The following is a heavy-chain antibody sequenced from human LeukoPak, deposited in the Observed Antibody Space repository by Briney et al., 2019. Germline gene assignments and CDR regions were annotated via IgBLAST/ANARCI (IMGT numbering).Heavy chain of an antibody. CDR3: ARVKTYYYDSSGYSYYFDY. J-gene: IGHJ4*02. CDR1: GYTFTGYY. D-gene: IGHD3-22*01. Sequence: ASVKVSCKASGYTFTGYYMHWVRQAPGQGLEWMGWINPNSGGTDYAQKFQGRVTMTRDTSISTAYMELGRLRSDDTAVYYCARVKTYYYDSSGYSYYFDYWGQGTLVTVSS. V-gene: IGHV1-2*02. CDR2: INPNSGGT.